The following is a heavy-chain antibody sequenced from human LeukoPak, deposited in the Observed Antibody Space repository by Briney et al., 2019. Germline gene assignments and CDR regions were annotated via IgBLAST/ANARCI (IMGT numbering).Heavy chain of an antibody. CDR3: ARSRGELLWFGELLIDY. D-gene: IGHD3-10*01. Sequence: ASVKVSCKASGYTFTGYYMHWVRQAPGQGLEWMGWINPNSGGTNYAQEFQGRVTMTRDTSISTAYMELSRLRSDDTAVYYCARSRGELLWFGELLIDYWGQGTLVTVSS. CDR1: GYTFTGYY. J-gene: IGHJ4*02. CDR2: INPNSGGT. V-gene: IGHV1-2*02.